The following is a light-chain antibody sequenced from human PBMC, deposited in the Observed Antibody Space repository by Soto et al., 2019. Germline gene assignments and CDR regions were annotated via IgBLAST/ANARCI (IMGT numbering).Light chain of an antibody. CDR3: GTWDTSLSAGV. V-gene: IGLV1-51*01. CDR1: TSNIGKNY. J-gene: IGLJ1*01. Sequence: QPVRRQPSSVCSDPGQKVTISCYGSTSNIGKNYVSWYQQFPGTAPKLLIYDNNKRPSGIPDRFSGSKSGTSATLGITGLQTGDEADYYCGTWDTSLSAGVFGTGTKV. CDR2: DNN.